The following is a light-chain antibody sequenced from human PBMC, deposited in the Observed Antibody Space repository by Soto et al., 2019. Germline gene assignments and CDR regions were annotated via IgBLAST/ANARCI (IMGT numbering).Light chain of an antibody. CDR1: SSDVGGYNY. V-gene: IGLV2-14*01. CDR2: DVS. J-gene: IGLJ2*01. Sequence: QSALTQPASVSGSPGQSITISCTGTSSDVGGYNYVSWYQQHPGKAPKLMIYDVSNRPSGVSNRFSGSKSGYTASLTISGLHDEADADYFCSSYASSIKYMVFGGGTNLTVL. CDR3: SSYASSIKYMV.